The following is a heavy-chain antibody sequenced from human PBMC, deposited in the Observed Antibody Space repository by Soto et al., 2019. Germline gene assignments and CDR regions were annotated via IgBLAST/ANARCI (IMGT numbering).Heavy chain of an antibody. V-gene: IGHV3-48*02. CDR1: GFTLSTYD. Sequence: EVQLVESGGGLVQPGGSLRLSCVASGFTLSTYDMNWVRQAPGKGLQWVSHISSSSAAIVYADSVKGRITISRDNAKNSRYLQMNSLRDEDTAVYYCARGAGAGLYFFDYWCEGSLVTVS. CDR3: ARGAGAGLYFFDY. D-gene: IGHD6-19*01. J-gene: IGHJ4*02. CDR2: ISSSSAAI.